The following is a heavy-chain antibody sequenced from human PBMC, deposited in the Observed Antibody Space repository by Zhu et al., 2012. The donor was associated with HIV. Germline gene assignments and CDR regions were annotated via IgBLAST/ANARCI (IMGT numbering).Heavy chain of an antibody. Sequence: QVQLQESGPGLVKPSETLSLTCTVSGGSISSSSYYWGWIRQPPGKGLEWIGSIYYSGSTYYNPSLKSRVTISVDTSKNQFSLKLSSVTAADTAVYYCARLAGLASPSAVAGTAFGFPDYWGQGTLVTVSS. J-gene: IGHJ4*02. CDR2: IYYSGST. CDR3: ARLAGLASPSAVAGTAFGFPDY. D-gene: IGHD6-19*01. CDR1: GGSISSSSYY. V-gene: IGHV4-39*07.